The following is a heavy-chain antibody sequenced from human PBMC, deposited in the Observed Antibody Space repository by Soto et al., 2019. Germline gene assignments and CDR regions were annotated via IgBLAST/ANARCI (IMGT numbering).Heavy chain of an antibody. CDR1: GGSISSSSYY. CDR3: ARETYYDILTGYSTNWFDP. Sequence: QLQLQESGPGLVKPSETLSLTCTVSGGSISSSSYYWGWIRQPPGKGLEWIGSIYYSGSTYYNPSLKSRVTISVDTSKNQFSLKLSSVTAADTAVYYCARETYYDILTGYSTNWFDPWGQGTLVTVSS. J-gene: IGHJ5*02. D-gene: IGHD3-9*01. V-gene: IGHV4-39*01. CDR2: IYYSGST.